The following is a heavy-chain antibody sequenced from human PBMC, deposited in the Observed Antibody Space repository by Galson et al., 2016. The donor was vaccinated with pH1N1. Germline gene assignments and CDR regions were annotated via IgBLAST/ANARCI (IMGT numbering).Heavy chain of an antibody. D-gene: IGHD4-17*01. CDR2: IYWDDDK. Sequence: PALVKPTQTLTLTCTFSGFSLSTSGVGVGWIRQPPGKALEWLALIYWDDDKRYSPSLKSRLTITKDTSKNQVVLTMTNMDPVDTATYYCAHTLYGDYVKWVDPWGQGTLVTVSS. J-gene: IGHJ5*02. CDR1: GFSLSTSGVG. CDR3: AHTLYGDYVKWVDP. V-gene: IGHV2-5*02.